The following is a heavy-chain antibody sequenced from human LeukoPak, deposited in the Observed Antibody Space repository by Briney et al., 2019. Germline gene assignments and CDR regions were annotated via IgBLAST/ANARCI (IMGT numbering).Heavy chain of an antibody. D-gene: IGHD5-18*01. CDR2: ISSSSSYI. Sequence: PGGSLRLSCAASGFTFSSYSMNWVRQAPGKGLEWVSSISSSSSYIYYADSEKGRFTISRDNAKNSLYLQMNSLRAEDTAVYYCARVLGYSYGTLIYYGMDVWGQGTTVTVSS. J-gene: IGHJ6*02. V-gene: IGHV3-21*01. CDR3: ARVLGYSYGTLIYYGMDV. CDR1: GFTFSSYS.